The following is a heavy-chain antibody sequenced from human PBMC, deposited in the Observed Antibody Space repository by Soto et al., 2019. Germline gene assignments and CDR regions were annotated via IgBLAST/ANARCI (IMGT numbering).Heavy chain of an antibody. CDR1: GFTLSSYS. CDR3: ARGRSVINLDDFEY. J-gene: IGHJ4*02. Sequence: QVQLVESGGGVVQPGRSLRLSCAASGFTLSSYSMHWVRQAPGKGLDWVAAMSYDGSSKYFADSVKGRFTISRDNSKNTLSLQMNSLGGEDSAVYYCARGRSVINLDDFEYWGQGTLVTVSS. D-gene: IGHD2-21*01. CDR2: MSYDGSSK. V-gene: IGHV3-30-3*01.